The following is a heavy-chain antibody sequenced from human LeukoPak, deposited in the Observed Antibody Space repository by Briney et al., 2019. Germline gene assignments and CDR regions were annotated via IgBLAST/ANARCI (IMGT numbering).Heavy chain of an antibody. J-gene: IGHJ4*02. V-gene: IGHV1-2*02. D-gene: IGHD4-17*01. Sequence: ASVKVSCKASGYTFTGYYMHWVRQAPGQGLEWMGWVNPNSGGTNYAQKFQGRVTMTRDTSISTAYMELTRLRSDDTAVYYCARDNGDYWFDYWGQGTLVTVSS. CDR1: GYTFTGYY. CDR2: VNPNSGGT. CDR3: ARDNGDYWFDY.